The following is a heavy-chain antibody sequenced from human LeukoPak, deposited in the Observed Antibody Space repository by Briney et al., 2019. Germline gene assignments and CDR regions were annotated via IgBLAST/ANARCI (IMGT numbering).Heavy chain of an antibody. CDR2: IKHSGST. V-gene: IGHV4-34*01. CDR3: ARAGCSSTSCRGRGYYYYYYGMDV. CDR1: GGSFSGYY. J-gene: IGHJ6*02. D-gene: IGHD2-2*01. Sequence: SETLSLTCAVYGGSFSGYYWSWIRQPPGKGLEWIGEIKHSGSTNYNPSLKSRGTISVDTSKNQFSLKLSSVTAADTAVYYCARAGCSSTSCRGRGYYYYYYGMDVWGQGTTVTVSS.